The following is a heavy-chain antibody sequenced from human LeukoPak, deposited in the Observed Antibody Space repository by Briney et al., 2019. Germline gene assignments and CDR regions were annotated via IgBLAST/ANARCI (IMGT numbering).Heavy chain of an antibody. Sequence: PGGSLRLSCAASGFTFSSYGMHWVRQAPGKGLEWVAVIWYDGSNKYYADSVKGRFTISRDNSKNTLYLQMNSLRAEDTAVYYCAKDPQKWESYFDYWGQGTLVTVSS. V-gene: IGHV3-30*02. J-gene: IGHJ4*02. CDR1: GFTFSSYG. CDR2: IWYDGSNK. D-gene: IGHD1-26*01. CDR3: AKDPQKWESYFDY.